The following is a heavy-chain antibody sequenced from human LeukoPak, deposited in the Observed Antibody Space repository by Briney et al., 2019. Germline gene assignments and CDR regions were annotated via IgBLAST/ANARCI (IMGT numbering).Heavy chain of an antibody. D-gene: IGHD4-17*01. V-gene: IGHV3-7*01. J-gene: IGHJ4*02. CDR3: ARARDYGFDY. CDR2: INEDGSEK. CDR1: GFTFSNYW. Sequence: AGGSLRLSYAASGFTFSNYWMSWVRQAPGKGLEWVANINEDGSEKYYVDSVKGRFTISRDNAKNSLYLQMKSLRADDTAVYFCARARDYGFDYWGQGTLVTVSS.